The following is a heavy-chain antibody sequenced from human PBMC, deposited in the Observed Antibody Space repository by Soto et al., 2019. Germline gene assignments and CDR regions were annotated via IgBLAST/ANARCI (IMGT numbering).Heavy chain of an antibody. CDR1: GFTFTSSA. D-gene: IGHD3-22*01. J-gene: IGHJ4*02. Sequence: GASVKVSCKASGFTFTSSAVQWVRQARGQRLEWIGWIVVGSGNTNYAQKFQERVTITRDMSTSTAYMELSRLRSDDTAVYYCARGYDYYDSSGYYGYWGQGTLVTVSS. CDR2: IVVGSGNT. V-gene: IGHV1-58*01. CDR3: ARGYDYYDSSGYYGY.